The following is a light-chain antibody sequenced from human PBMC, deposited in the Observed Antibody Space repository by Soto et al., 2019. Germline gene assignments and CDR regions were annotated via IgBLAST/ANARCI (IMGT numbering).Light chain of an antibody. CDR2: GAS. CDR3: QQSGSSPPT. V-gene: IGKV3-20*01. CDR1: QSVSSTY. Sequence: EIVLTQSPGTLSLSPGERATLSCRASQSVSSTYLAWYQQKPGQAPRLLMYGASSRATGMPDRFSGSGSGTDFTLTISRLEPEDFAVYYCQQSGSSPPTFGGGTKVDIK. J-gene: IGKJ4*01.